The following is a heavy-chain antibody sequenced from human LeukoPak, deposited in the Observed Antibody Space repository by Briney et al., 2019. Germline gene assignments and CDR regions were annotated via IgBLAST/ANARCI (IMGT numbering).Heavy chain of an antibody. CDR2: IYSGGST. CDR3: AREVPGGGVDY. D-gene: IGHD3-16*01. Sequence: GGSLGLSCAASGFTVSSNYMSWVRQAPGKGLEWVSVIYSGGSTYYADSVKGRFTISRDNSKNTLYLQMNSLRAEDTAVYYCAREVPGGGVDYWGQGTLVTVSS. V-gene: IGHV3-53*01. CDR1: GFTVSSNY. J-gene: IGHJ4*02.